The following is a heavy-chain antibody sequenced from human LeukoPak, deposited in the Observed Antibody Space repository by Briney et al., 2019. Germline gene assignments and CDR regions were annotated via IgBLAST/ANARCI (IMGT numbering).Heavy chain of an antibody. Sequence: SVKVSRKASGGTFSSYAISWVRQAPGQGLEWMGRIIPIFGTANYAQKFQGRVTITTDESTSTAYMELSSLRSEDTAVYYCARVAVGASYFDYWGQGTLVTVSS. V-gene: IGHV1-69*05. CDR1: GGTFSSYA. D-gene: IGHD1-26*01. CDR2: IIPIFGTA. J-gene: IGHJ4*02. CDR3: ARVAVGASYFDY.